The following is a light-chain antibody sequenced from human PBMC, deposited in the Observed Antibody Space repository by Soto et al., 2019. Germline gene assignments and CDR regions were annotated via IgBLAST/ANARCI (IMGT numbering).Light chain of an antibody. CDR2: GAS. J-gene: IGKJ1*01. Sequence: TQSPGTLSLSPGERAALSCGGSQSVSSSYLAWYQQKPGQAPRRLSHGASTRATGFPARFSGSGSGTDFTLTISSLQSEDFAVYYCQQYNNWPWTCGQGTKVDI. CDR3: QQYNNWPWT. V-gene: IGKV3-15*01. CDR1: QSVSSSY.